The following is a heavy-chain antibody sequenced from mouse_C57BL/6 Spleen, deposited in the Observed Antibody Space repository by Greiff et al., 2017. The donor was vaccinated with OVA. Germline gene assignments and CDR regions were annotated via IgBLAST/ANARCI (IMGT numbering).Heavy chain of an antibody. CDR3: ARGVYSNYDVAWFAY. V-gene: IGHV1-18*01. Sequence: EVQLQQSGPELVKPGASVKIPCKASGYTFTDYKMDWVKQSPGQGLEWIGAINPKTGGTIYNQKFKGKATLTVDKSSSTAYMELRSLTSEDTAVYYWARGVYSNYDVAWFAYWGKGTLVTVSA. CDR2: INPKTGGT. D-gene: IGHD2-5*01. J-gene: IGHJ3*01. CDR1: GYTFTDYK.